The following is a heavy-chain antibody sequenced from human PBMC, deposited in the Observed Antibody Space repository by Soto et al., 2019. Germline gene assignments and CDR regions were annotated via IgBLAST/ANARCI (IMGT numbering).Heavy chain of an antibody. CDR3: ARRAFGSSRSFDI. CDR1: GFAFSSHP. D-gene: IGHD6-6*01. V-gene: IGHV3-23*01. CDR2: ISDSGGLT. Sequence: VGSLRLSCAASGFAFSSHPMSWVRQAPERGLEWVSGISDSGGLTYNADSVKGRFTISRDNSKNTLYLQMNSLRAEDTALYYCARRAFGSSRSFDIWGQGTMVTVSS. J-gene: IGHJ3*02.